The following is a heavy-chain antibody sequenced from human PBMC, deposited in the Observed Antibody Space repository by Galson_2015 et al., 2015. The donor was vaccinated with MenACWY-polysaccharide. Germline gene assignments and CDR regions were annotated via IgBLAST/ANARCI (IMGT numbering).Heavy chain of an antibody. CDR1: GDSVSSNTAA. CDR3: VRGGAAASRLFDP. Sequence: CAISGDSVSSNTAAWNWIRQSPSRGLEWLGRTYYRSNWSSDYALSVRGRIPINADTSKNQFSLQLNSVTPEDTAVYYCVRGGAAASRLFDPWRQGTLVTVSS. V-gene: IGHV6-1*01. D-gene: IGHD2-15*01. J-gene: IGHJ5*02. CDR2: TYYRSNWSS.